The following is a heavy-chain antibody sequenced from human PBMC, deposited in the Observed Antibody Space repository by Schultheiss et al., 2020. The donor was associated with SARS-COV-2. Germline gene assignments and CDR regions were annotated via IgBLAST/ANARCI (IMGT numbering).Heavy chain of an antibody. CDR3: ARSRDSSGLHFDY. V-gene: IGHV4-34*01. Sequence: SETLSLTCAVYGGSFSGYYWSWIRQPPGKGLEWIGEINHSGSTNYNPSLKSRVTISVDTSKNQFSLKLSSVTAADTAVYYCARSRDSSGLHFDYWGQGTLVTVSS. CDR2: INHSGST. J-gene: IGHJ4*02. D-gene: IGHD3-22*01. CDR1: GGSFSGYY.